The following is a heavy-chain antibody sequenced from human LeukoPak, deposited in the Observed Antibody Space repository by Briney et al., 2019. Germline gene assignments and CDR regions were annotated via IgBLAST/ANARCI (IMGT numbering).Heavy chain of an antibody. CDR1: GFSFSGYA. D-gene: IGHD3-10*01. CDR2: ISHDEKNK. CDR3: ATTFRGVIITRLDY. Sequence: GGTLRLSCAASGFSFSGYAMHWVRRTPGKGLEWVAVISHDEKNKFYAESVKGRFTISRDNSKNTLFLEMNSLRPEDTAFYYCATTFRGVIITRLDYWGQGTLVTVSS. V-gene: IGHV3-30*04. J-gene: IGHJ4*02.